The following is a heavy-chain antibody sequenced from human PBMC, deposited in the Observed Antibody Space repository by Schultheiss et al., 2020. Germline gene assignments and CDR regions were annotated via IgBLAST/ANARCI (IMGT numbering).Heavy chain of an antibody. CDR3: AREGFLEWLSNYYYYGMDV. J-gene: IGHJ6*02. Sequence: LSLTCAASGFTFSSYAMHWVRQAPGKGLEWVAVISYDGSNKYYADSVKGRFTISRDNSKNTLYLQMNSLRAEDTAVYYCAREGFLEWLSNYYYYGMDVWGQGTTVTVSS. D-gene: IGHD3-3*01. CDR1: GFTFSSYA. V-gene: IGHV3-30-3*01. CDR2: ISYDGSNK.